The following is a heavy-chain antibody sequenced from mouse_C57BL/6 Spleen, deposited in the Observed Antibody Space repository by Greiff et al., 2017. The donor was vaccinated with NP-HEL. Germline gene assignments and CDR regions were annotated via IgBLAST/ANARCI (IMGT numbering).Heavy chain of an antibody. J-gene: IGHJ1*03. D-gene: IGHD2-2*01. CDR2: IDPSDSYT. CDR3: ARNGYPGGWYFDV. Sequence: SGAELVRPGTSVKLSCKASGYTFTSYWMHWVKQRPGQGLEWIGVIDPSDSYTNYNQKFKGKATLTVDTSSSTAYMQLSSLTSEDSAVYYCARNGYPGGWYFDVWGTGTTVTVSS. CDR1: GYTFTSYW. V-gene: IGHV1-59*01.